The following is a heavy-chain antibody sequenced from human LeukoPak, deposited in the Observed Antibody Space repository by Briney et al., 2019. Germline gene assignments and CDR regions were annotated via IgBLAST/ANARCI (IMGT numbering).Heavy chain of an antibody. Sequence: NPSLKSRVTISVDTSKNQFSLKLSSVTAADTAVYYCARGKSPSSHYDFWSGYYTPYNWFDPWGQGTLVTVSS. CDR3: ARGKSPSSHYDFWSGYYTPYNWFDP. V-gene: IGHV4-34*01. D-gene: IGHD3-3*01. J-gene: IGHJ5*02.